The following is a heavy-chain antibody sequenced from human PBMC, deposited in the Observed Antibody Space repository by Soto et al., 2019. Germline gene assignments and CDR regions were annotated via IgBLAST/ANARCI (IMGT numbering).Heavy chain of an antibody. J-gene: IGHJ4*02. Sequence: ASVKVSCKASGYTFTSYDINWVRQATGQGLEWMGWMNPNSGNTGYAQKFQGRVTMTRNTSISTAYMELSSLRSEHTAVYYCARGGFSYGYTDYWGQGTLVTVSS. CDR1: GYTFTSYD. V-gene: IGHV1-8*01. D-gene: IGHD5-18*01. CDR2: MNPNSGNT. CDR3: ARGGFSYGYTDY.